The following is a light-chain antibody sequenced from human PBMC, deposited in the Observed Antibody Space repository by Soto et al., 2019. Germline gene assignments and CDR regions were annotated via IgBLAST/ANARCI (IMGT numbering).Light chain of an antibody. CDR1: ASDVGGYNY. Sequence: QSALTQPASVSGSPGQSITISCTGTASDVGGYNYVSWYQHHPGEAPKLMIYEVNDRPSGVSNRFSGSKSRNTASLTISGLQAEDEADYYCTSYTSSSTYVFGTGTKVTVL. V-gene: IGLV2-14*01. CDR3: TSYTSSSTYV. J-gene: IGLJ1*01. CDR2: EVN.